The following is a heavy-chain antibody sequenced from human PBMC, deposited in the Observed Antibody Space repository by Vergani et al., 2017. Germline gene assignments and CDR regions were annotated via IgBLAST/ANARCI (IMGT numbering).Heavy chain of an antibody. CDR1: EYSFGNYW. D-gene: IGHD1-1*01. J-gene: IGHJ4*02. CDR2: IYPADSDT. Sequence: EAELVQSGPEMRTPGESLKISCKGSEYSFGNYWIVWVRRKPGKGLEWMGIIYPADSDTRYSPSFQGQVTISADKSIRTAFLQWDSLKASDTALYYCARHTTYTDSWGQGTLVTVSS. CDR3: ARHTTYTDS. V-gene: IGHV5-51*01.